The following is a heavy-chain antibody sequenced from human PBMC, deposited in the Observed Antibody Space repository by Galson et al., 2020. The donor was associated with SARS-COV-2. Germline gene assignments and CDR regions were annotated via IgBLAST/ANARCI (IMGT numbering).Heavy chain of an antibody. D-gene: IGHD2-21*02. Sequence: ASVTVPYQASRYTLTSYGISWLRQAPAQGREWTGWISAYKGNTNHAQKLQGRVTMTADTSTSTAYMELRSRRSDDTVVYYCARDPGNYCGGDCLYGMDVWGQGTTVTGTS. CDR3: ARDPGNYCGGDCLYGMDV. J-gene: IGHJ6*02. CDR2: ISAYKGNT. V-gene: IGHV1-18*04. CDR1: RYTLTSYG.